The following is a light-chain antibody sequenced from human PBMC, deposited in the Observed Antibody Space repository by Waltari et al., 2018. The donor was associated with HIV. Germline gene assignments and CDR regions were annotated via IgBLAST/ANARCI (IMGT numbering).Light chain of an antibody. CDR2: DVS. Sequence: QSALTQPHSVSGSPGQTVNISCTGTNSDVGGYNYVSWYQQHPGKAPKLIIYDVSKLPSGVPDRFSGSKSGNTASLTISGLQTDDESAYYCCSYAGTYTVFGGGTKVTVL. CDR3: CSYAGTYTV. V-gene: IGLV2-11*01. CDR1: NSDVGGYNY. J-gene: IGLJ2*01.